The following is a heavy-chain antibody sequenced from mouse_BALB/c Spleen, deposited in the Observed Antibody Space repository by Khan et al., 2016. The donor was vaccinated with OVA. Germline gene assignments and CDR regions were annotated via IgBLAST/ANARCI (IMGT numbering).Heavy chain of an antibody. Sequence: DLVKPGASVKLSCKASGYTFTSYWINWIKQRPGQGLEWIGRIGPGSSNAYYNDMFKDKATLTVDTSSNTAYIQLSSLSSEDSAVYSWARENYYGRRCYAMDYWGQGTSVTVSA. CDR3: ARENYYGRRCYAMDY. CDR2: IGPGSSNA. D-gene: IGHD1-1*01. J-gene: IGHJ4*01. CDR1: GYTFTSYW. V-gene: IGHV1S41*01.